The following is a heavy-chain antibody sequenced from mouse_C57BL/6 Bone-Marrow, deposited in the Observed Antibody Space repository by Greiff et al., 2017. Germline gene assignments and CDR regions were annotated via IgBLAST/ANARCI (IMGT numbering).Heavy chain of an antibody. Sequence: VQLQPSGAELVRPGASVKLSCTASGFNIKDDYMHWVKQRPEQGLEWIGWIDPENGDTEYASKFQGKAPITADKSSNTSYLQLSSLTSEDTAVYYWTLYLYFDVWGTGTTVTVSS. CDR1: GFNIKDDY. D-gene: IGHD5-1-1*01. V-gene: IGHV14-4*01. J-gene: IGHJ1*03. CDR2: IDPENGDT. CDR3: TLYLYFDV.